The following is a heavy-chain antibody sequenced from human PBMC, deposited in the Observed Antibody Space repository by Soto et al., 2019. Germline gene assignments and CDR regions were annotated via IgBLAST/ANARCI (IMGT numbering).Heavy chain of an antibody. CDR1: GGTFSSYA. CDR2: IIPIFGTA. CDR3: ARVGIVVVPAAPPVHWFDP. J-gene: IGHJ5*02. V-gene: IGHV1-69*01. D-gene: IGHD2-2*01. Sequence: QVQLVQSGAEVKKPGSSVKVSCKASGGTFSSYAISWVRQAPGQGLEWMGGIIPIFGTANYAQKFQGRVTITADESTSTAYMELSSLTSEDTAVYYCARVGIVVVPAAPPVHWFDPWGQGTLVTVSS.